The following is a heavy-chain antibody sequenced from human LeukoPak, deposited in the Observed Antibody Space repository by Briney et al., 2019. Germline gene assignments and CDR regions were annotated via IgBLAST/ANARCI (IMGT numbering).Heavy chain of an antibody. Sequence: GGSLRLSCAASGFTFSSYGMHWVRQAPGKGLEWVAVISYDGSNKYYADSVKGRFTISRDNAKNSLYLQMNRLRAEDTAVYYCARGGHDYGDYEAFDIWGQGTMVTVSS. V-gene: IGHV3-30*03. CDR1: GFTFSSYG. CDR3: ARGGHDYGDYEAFDI. D-gene: IGHD4-17*01. CDR2: ISYDGSNK. J-gene: IGHJ3*02.